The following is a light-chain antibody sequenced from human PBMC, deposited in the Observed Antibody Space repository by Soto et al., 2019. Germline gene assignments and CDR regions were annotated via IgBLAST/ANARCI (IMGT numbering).Light chain of an antibody. CDR2: AAT. Sequence: DIQMTQSPSSLSASLGDRVTITCRASQSINNYLNWYQQEEGKATKLLIYAATSLQSGVPSRFSGSGSVTEFTLTINSLQPGDFKTYYCQQRYNSPYTVGLGTKLEIK. CDR1: QSINNY. J-gene: IGKJ2*01. V-gene: IGKV1-39*01. CDR3: QQRYNSPYT.